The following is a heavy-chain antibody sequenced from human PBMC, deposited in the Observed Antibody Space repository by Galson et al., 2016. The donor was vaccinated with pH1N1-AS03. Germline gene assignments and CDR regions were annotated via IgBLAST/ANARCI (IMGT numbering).Heavy chain of an antibody. CDR1: GFTFDYFY. D-gene: IGHD1-1*01. V-gene: IGHV3-11*01. CDR2: ISTAGITT. J-gene: IGHJ4*02. Sequence: SLRLSCAASGFTFDYFYMSWIRQTPGKGLEWISFISTAGITTHYADSVKGRFTISRDNANNSLYLEMTSLRPEDTAIYYCARNWNCFNLWGQGVLVTVSS. CDR3: ARNWNCFNL.